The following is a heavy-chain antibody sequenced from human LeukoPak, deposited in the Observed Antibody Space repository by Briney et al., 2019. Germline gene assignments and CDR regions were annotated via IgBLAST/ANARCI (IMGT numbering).Heavy chain of an antibody. V-gene: IGHV4-38-2*02. CDR3: AREAYCTNGVCYTVFDY. D-gene: IGHD2-8*01. Sequence: PSETLSLTCTVSGYSISSGFYWGWLRQPPGKGLECIGSIYHSGSTYYNPSLKSRVTISVDTSKNQFSLNLSSVTAADTAVYYCAREAYCTNGVCYTVFDYWGQGTLVTVSS. J-gene: IGHJ4*02. CDR2: IYHSGST. CDR1: GYSISSGFY.